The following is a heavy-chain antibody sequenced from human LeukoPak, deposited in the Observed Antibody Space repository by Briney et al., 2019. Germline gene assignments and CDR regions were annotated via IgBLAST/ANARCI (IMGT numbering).Heavy chain of an antibody. CDR1: GFIFGASW. V-gene: IGHV3-7*01. Sequence: GGSLRLSCTGPGFIFGASWMTWVRQPPGRGLEWVANIGPGGDGEHYVDSVMGRFTISRDSGKNSIYLQMDSRRDEDTAVYYCARDLGYYATDYWGQGTLVTVSS. CDR3: ARDLGYYATDY. D-gene: IGHD2-2*01. CDR2: IGPGGDGE. J-gene: IGHJ4*02.